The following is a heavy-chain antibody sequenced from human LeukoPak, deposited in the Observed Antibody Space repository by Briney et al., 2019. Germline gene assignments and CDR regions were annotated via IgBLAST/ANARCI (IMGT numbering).Heavy chain of an antibody. D-gene: IGHD6-13*01. CDR2: ISSSSSYI. V-gene: IGHV3-21*01. CDR3: AREVYSSSRPADAFDI. CDR1: GFTFSSYS. J-gene: IGHJ3*02. Sequence: PGGSLRLSCAASGFTFSSYSMNWVRQAPGKGLEWVSSISSSSSYIYYADSVKGRFTISRDNAKNSLYLQMSSLGAEDTAVYYCAREVYSSSRPADAFDIWGQGTVVTVSS.